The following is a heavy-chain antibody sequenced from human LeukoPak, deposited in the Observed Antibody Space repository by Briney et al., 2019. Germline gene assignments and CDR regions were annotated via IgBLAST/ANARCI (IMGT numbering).Heavy chain of an antibody. CDR1: GGSISSGDYY. Sequence: SETLSLTCTVSGGSISSGDYYWSWIRQPPGKGLEWIGYIYYSGSTYYNPSLKSRVTISVDTSKNQFSLKLSSVTAADTAVYYCAREANCSGGSCYGAELDYWGQGTLVTVSS. V-gene: IGHV4-30-4*01. D-gene: IGHD2-15*01. CDR3: AREANCSGGSCYGAELDY. J-gene: IGHJ4*02. CDR2: IYYSGST.